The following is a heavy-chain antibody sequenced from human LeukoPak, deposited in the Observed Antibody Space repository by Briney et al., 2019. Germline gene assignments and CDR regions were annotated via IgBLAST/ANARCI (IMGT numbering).Heavy chain of an antibody. CDR1: GYSLSSGYF. CDR3: ARAAMIGDFWSGYVYYFDS. Sequence: PSETLSPTCTVSGYSLSSGYFWGWIRQPPGKGLEWIENIHHSGTTYFNPSLRSRVTISVDTSKNQFSLKLDSVTAADTAVYYCARAAMIGDFWSGYVYYFDSWGQGTLVTVSS. J-gene: IGHJ4*02. CDR2: IHHSGTT. D-gene: IGHD3-3*01. V-gene: IGHV4-38-2*02.